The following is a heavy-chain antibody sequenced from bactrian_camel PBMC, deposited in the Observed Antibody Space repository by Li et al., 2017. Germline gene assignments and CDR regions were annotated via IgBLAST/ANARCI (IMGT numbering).Heavy chain of an antibody. Sequence: HVQLVESGGGSVQAGESLRLACTGSGFTFRTSRMGWYRHSPHNPCEMVSNVNSDGTTVYADSVKGRFTISRDNAKNAVYLQMDNLQPEDTALYYCAAGSMSWADTAYKYWGQGTQVTVS. D-gene: IGHD5*01. CDR3: AAGSMSWADTAYKY. CDR2: VNSDGTT. J-gene: IGHJ4*01. V-gene: IGHV3S53*01. CDR1: GFTFRTSR.